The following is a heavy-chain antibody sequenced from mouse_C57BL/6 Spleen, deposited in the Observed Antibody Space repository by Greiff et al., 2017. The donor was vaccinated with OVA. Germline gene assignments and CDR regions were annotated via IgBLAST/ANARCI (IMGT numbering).Heavy chain of an antibody. J-gene: IGHJ2*01. Sequence: EVMLVESEGGLVQPGSSMKLSCTASGFTFSGYYMAWVRQVPEKGLEWVANINYDGSSTYYLDSLKSRFIISRDNAKNILYLQMSSLKSEDTATYYCARYYGRALFDYWGQGTTLTVSS. CDR1: GFTFSGYY. V-gene: IGHV5-16*01. D-gene: IGHD3-3*01. CDR2: INYDGSST. CDR3: ARYYGRALFDY.